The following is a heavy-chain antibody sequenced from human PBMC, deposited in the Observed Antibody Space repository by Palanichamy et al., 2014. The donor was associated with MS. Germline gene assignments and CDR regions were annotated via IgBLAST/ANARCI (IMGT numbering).Heavy chain of an antibody. J-gene: IGHJ4*02. V-gene: IGHV3-33*01. CDR2: IWYDGSNK. CDR3: ATYDGSGSYFG. CDR1: GFTFSNYG. D-gene: IGHD3-10*01. Sequence: QVQLVESGGGVVQPGRSLRLSCEASGFTFSNYGVHWIRQAPGKGLEWVAVIWYDGSNKWYADSVKGRFTISRDNSKNTLSLQMNSLRVEDTAVYYCATYDGSGSYFGWGQGTLVTVSS.